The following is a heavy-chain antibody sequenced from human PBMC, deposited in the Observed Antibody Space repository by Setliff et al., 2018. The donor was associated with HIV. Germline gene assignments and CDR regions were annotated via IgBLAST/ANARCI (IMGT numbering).Heavy chain of an antibody. CDR3: ARVSRLGDSYGYYYYYMDV. CDR2: IHYSGNT. V-gene: IGHV4-59*01. Sequence: SETLSLTCTVSGGSISTYSWGWIRQPPGKGLEWIGYIHYSGNTKYNPSLKSRVAISLDTSKKQFSLKLSSVTAADTSVYYCARVSRLGDSYGYYYYYMDVWGKGTTVTVSS. CDR1: GGSISTYS. D-gene: IGHD3-10*01. J-gene: IGHJ6*03.